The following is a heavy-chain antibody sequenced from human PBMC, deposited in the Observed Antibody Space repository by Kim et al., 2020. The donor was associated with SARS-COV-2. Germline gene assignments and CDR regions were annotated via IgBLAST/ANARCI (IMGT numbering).Heavy chain of an antibody. V-gene: IGHV1-18*01. J-gene: IGHJ4*02. CDR3: ARGRVGATMNFDY. D-gene: IGHD1-26*01. Sequence: YAQKLQGRVTMTTDTSTSTAYMELRSLRSDDTAVYYCARGRVGATMNFDYWGQGNLVTVSS.